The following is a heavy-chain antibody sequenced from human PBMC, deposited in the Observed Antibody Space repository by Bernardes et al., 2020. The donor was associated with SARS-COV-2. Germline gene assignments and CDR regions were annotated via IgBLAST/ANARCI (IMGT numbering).Heavy chain of an antibody. CDR3: ARHAAGLYDFWSGFLPRDNSDY. D-gene: IGHD3-3*01. CDR1: GFTFSSYW. V-gene: IGHV3-7*05. J-gene: IGHJ4*02. Sequence: GSLRLSCAASGFTFSSYWMSWVRQAPGKGLEWVANIKQDGSEKYYVDSVKGRFTISRDNAKNSLYLQMNSLRAEDTAVYYCARHAAGLYDFWSGFLPRDNSDYWGQGTLVTVSS. CDR2: IKQDGSEK.